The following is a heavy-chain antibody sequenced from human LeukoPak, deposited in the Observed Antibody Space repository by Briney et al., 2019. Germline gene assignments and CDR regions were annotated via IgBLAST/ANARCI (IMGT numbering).Heavy chain of an antibody. CDR3: ASIPRGYSGYDSPAGY. V-gene: IGHV3-30-3*01. CDR1: GFTFSSYA. Sequence: GRSLRLSCAASGFTFSSYAMHWVRQAPGKGLEWVAVISYDGSNKYYADSVKGRFTISRDNSKNTLYLQMNSLGAEDTAVYYCASIPRGYSGYDSPAGYWGQGTLVTVSS. D-gene: IGHD5-12*01. J-gene: IGHJ4*02. CDR2: ISYDGSNK.